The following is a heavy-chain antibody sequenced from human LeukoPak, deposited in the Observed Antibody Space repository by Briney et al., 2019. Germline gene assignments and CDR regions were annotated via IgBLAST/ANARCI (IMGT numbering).Heavy chain of an antibody. CDR1: GGTFSSYA. CDR3: ARDAAVIRFDY. CDR2: ISTSTGNP. J-gene: IGHJ4*02. V-gene: IGHV7-4-1*02. Sequence: ASVKVSCKASGGTFSSYAISWVRQAPGQGLEWMGWISTSTGNPTYAQGFTGRFVFSLDTSVSTAYLQINNLKAEDTAVYYCARDAAVIRFDYWGQGSLVTVSS. D-gene: IGHD2-21*01.